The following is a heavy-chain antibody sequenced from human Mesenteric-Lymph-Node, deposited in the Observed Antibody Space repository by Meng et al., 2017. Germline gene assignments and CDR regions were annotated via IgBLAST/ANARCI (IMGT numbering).Heavy chain of an antibody. J-gene: IGHJ4*02. CDR1: GYTFTGYY. V-gene: IGHV1-2*02. Sequence: QVQLVQSGAEVKKPGASVKVSCKASGYTFTGYYMHWVRQAPGQGLEWMGGIIPIFGTANYAQKFQGRVTMTRNTSISTVYMKFSSLRSEDTAVYYCARGVDAGVDYWGQGTLVTVSS. CDR2: IIPIFGTA. CDR3: ARGVDAGVDY. D-gene: IGHD3-3*01.